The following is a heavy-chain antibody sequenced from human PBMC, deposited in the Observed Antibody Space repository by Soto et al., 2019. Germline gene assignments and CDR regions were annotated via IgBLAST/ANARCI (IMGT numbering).Heavy chain of an antibody. V-gene: IGHV1-58*01. J-gene: IGHJ4*02. Sequence: SVKGSCKASGFTFSNSAVQWGRQARGQRLEWIGWIVVGSGNTNYAQKFQERVTITRDMSTTTAYMELSSLRSEDTAVYYCAADKGDSYGYGNYWGQGTLVTVSS. D-gene: IGHD5-18*01. CDR2: IVVGSGNT. CDR3: AADKGDSYGYGNY. CDR1: GFTFSNSA.